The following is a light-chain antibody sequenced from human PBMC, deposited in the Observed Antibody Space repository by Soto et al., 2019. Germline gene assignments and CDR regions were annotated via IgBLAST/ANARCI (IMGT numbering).Light chain of an antibody. CDR1: QSISSY. Sequence: DIPMTQSPSSLSASVGDRVTITCRASQSISSYLNWYQQKPGKAPKLLIYAASSLQSGVPSRFSGSGSGTDFTLTISSLQPEDFATYDCQQSYSTPPFTFGHGTKVDIK. J-gene: IGKJ3*01. CDR2: AAS. V-gene: IGKV1-39*01. CDR3: QQSYSTPPFT.